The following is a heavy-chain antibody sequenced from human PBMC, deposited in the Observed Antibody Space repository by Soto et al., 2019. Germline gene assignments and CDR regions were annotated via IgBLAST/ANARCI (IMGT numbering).Heavy chain of an antibody. Sequence: QLQLQESGPGLVKPSETLSLTCTVSGGSISSSIYYWGWIRQPPGKGLEWIGSIYYSGSTYYNPSLRSRVTIFVDTSKNQFSLKLTSVTAADTAVYYCARSTRSDYEYFDYWGQETLVTVSS. J-gene: IGHJ4*02. D-gene: IGHD5-12*01. CDR2: IYYSGST. CDR1: GGSISSSIYY. V-gene: IGHV4-39*01. CDR3: ARSTRSDYEYFDY.